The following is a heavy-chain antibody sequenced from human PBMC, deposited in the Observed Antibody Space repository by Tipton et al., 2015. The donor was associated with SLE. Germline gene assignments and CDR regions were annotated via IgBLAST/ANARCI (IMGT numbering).Heavy chain of an antibody. CDR2: IYYSGST. V-gene: IGHV4-61*08. CDR1: GGSISSGGYY. Sequence: TLSLTCTVSGGSISSGGYYWSWIRQPPGKGLEWIGYIYYSGSTNYNPSLKSRVTISVDTSKNQFSLKLSSVTAADTAVYYCARGVVGARAGYGMDVWGQGTTVTVSS. J-gene: IGHJ6*02. CDR3: ARGVVGARAGYGMDV. D-gene: IGHD1-26*01.